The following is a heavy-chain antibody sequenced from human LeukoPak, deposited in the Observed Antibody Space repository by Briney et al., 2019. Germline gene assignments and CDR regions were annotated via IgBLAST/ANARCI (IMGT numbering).Heavy chain of an antibody. CDR3: ARAPDTSGYFAQPNFDY. D-gene: IGHD3-22*01. V-gene: IGHV1-46*01. J-gene: IGHJ4*02. Sequence: ASVKVSCKASGYTFASHYLHWVGQAPGQGPEWMGIINPSGGVTSSAQKFQGRVTMTRDTYLSTDFMELSSLTSEDTAVYYCARAPDTSGYFAQPNFDYWGQGTLVTVSS. CDR2: INPSGGVT. CDR1: GYTFASHY.